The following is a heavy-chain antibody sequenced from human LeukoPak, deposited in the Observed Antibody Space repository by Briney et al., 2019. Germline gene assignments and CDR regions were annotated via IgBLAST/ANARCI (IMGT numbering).Heavy chain of an antibody. J-gene: IGHJ6*02. CDR1: GYIFTSYG. CDR3: ARLELGYYYYYGMDV. D-gene: IGHD1-26*01. V-gene: IGHV1-18*01. Sequence: RASVKVSCKASGYIFTSYGISWVRQAPGQGLEWMGWISAYNGNTNYAQKLQGRVTMTTDTSTSTAYMELRSLRSDDTAVYYCARLELGYYYYYGMDVWGQGTTVTVSS. CDR2: ISAYNGNT.